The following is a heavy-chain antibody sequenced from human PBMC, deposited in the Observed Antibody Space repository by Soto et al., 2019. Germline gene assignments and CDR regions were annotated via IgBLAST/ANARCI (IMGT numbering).Heavy chain of an antibody. Sequence: HSCTASIRCAVSRGCVYSSGFDWAWRTQPAGKGLEWIVSFYYTGGTYSTYYNPSLKSRVTISVDTSKNQFSLKLTSVTAADTAVYFCARAVTFADSVGYYYNWGQGTLVSVS. V-gene: IGHV4-39*01. CDR2: FYYTGGT. CDR1: RGCVYSSGFD. D-gene: IGHD3-22*01. CDR3: ARAVTFADSVGYYYN. J-gene: IGHJ4*02.